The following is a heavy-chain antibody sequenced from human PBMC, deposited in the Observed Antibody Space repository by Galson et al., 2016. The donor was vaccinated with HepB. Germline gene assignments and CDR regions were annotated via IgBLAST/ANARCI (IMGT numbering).Heavy chain of an antibody. Sequence: CAISGDSVSSNSAAWNWIRQSPSKGLEWLGRTYYNSKWYNDYAASVKSRITINPDTSKNQFSLQLNSVTPEDTAVYYCARLYWGLRAFDIWGQGTMVTVSS. J-gene: IGHJ3*02. CDR1: GDSVSSNSAA. CDR3: ARLYWGLRAFDI. V-gene: IGHV6-1*01. D-gene: IGHD2-8*02. CDR2: TYYNSKWYN.